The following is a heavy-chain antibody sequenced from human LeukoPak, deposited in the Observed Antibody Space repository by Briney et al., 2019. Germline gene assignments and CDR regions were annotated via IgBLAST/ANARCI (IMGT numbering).Heavy chain of an antibody. J-gene: IGHJ6*03. CDR2: IRYDGSNK. Sequence: GGFLRLSCGASGFTFSSYGMHWVRQAPGKGLAWVAFIRYDGSNKYYADSVKGRFTISRDNSKNTLYLQMNSLRAEDTAIYYCAKRGGTHIYYYYMDVWGKGTTVTISS. V-gene: IGHV3-30*02. CDR1: GFTFSSYG. D-gene: IGHD1/OR15-1a*01. CDR3: AKRGGTHIYYYYMDV.